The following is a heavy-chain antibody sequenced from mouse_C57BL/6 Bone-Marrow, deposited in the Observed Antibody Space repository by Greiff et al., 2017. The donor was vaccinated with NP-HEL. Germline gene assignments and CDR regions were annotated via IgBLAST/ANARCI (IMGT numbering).Heavy chain of an antibody. CDR3: ARERVYYDYDDPFYAMDY. D-gene: IGHD2-4*01. Sequence: QVQLQQPGAELVMPGASVKLSCKASGYTFTSYWRHWGNQRLGQGFEWTGEFDPSESYTNYNQKFKGKSTLTVDKSSSTAYMQLSSLTSEDSAVYYCARERVYYDYDDPFYAMDYWGQGTSVTVSS. CDR1: GYTFTSYW. V-gene: IGHV1-69*01. CDR2: FDPSESYT. J-gene: IGHJ4*01.